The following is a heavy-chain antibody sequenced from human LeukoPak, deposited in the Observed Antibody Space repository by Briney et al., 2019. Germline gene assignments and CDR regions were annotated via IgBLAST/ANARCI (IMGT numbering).Heavy chain of an antibody. CDR1: GYSFTSNY. Sequence: ASVKVSCKASGYSFTSNYIHWVRQAPGQGLEWMGMIYPRDGSTSYAQKFQGRVTVTRDTSMSTVHMELSGLRSEDTAVYYCARDQEAFDYWGQGTLVTVSS. CDR2: IYPRDGST. J-gene: IGHJ4*02. CDR3: ARDQEAFDY. V-gene: IGHV1-46*01.